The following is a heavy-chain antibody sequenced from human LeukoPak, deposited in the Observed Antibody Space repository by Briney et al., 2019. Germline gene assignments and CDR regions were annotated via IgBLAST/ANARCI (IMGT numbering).Heavy chain of an antibody. J-gene: IGHJ3*02. CDR3: ARGVDAQPSDACDI. D-gene: IGHD3-3*01. V-gene: IGHV4-4*07. CDR1: GGSISSYY. Sequence: SETLSLTCTVSGGSISSYYWSWIRQPAGKGLEWIGRIYTSGSANYNPSLKSRVTMSVDTSKNQFSLKLSSVTAADTAVYYCARGVDAQPSDACDIWGQGTMVTVSS. CDR2: IYTSGSA.